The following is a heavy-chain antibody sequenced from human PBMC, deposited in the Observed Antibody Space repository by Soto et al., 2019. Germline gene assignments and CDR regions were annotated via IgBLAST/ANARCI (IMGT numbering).Heavy chain of an antibody. CDR1: GFGFSGYG. CDR2: IWFDGTNE. Sequence: QVQLVESGGGVVQPGRSLRLSCAASGFGFSGYGMHWVRQAPGKGLEWVALIWFDGTNENYADSVRGRFTISRDNSKKTLYLQMSSVRVEDTAVYYCARGYLWSVELSVHDDWGQGTLVTVSS. J-gene: IGHJ4*02. V-gene: IGHV3-33*01. D-gene: IGHD3-10*01. CDR3: ARGYLWSVELSVHDD.